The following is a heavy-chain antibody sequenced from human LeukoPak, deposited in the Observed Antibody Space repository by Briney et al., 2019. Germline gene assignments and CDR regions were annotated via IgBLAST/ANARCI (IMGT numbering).Heavy chain of an antibody. Sequence: SETLSLTCTVSGGSISSYYWSWIRQPPGKGLEWIGYIYYSGSTNYNPSLKSRVTISVDTSKNQFSLKLSSVTAADTAVYYCARGLGADYYDSSGYYWVIGYWGQGTLVTVSS. CDR1: GGSISSYY. J-gene: IGHJ4*02. CDR2: IYYSGST. D-gene: IGHD3-22*01. CDR3: ARGLGADYYDSSGYYWVIGY. V-gene: IGHV4-59*01.